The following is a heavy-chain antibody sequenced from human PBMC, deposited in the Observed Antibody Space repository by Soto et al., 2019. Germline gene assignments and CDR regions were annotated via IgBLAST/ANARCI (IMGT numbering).Heavy chain of an antibody. CDR2: IYPGDSDT. J-gene: IGHJ6*02. CDR3: ARQAAAGKYYYCMDV. Sequence: EVQLVQSGAEVRKPGESLKISCKGSGYSFTTYWIGWVRQMPGKGLECMGIIYPGDSDTRYGPSFQGQVTNSDDKSISTAYRQLSSLKDSDTAMYYCARQAAAGKYYYCMDVWGQGTTVTGSS. D-gene: IGHD6-13*01. CDR1: GYSFTTYW. V-gene: IGHV5-51*01.